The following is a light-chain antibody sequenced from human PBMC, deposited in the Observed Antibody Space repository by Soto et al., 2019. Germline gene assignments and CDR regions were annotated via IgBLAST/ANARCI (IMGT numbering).Light chain of an antibody. Sequence: DIVMTQSPDSLAVSLGERATINCKSSQSVLYSSNNKNYLAWYQQKPGQPPKLLIYWASTRESGVPDRFSGSGSETDFTLTISSLQAEDVAVYYCQQPSGTFGQGTKVEIK. J-gene: IGKJ1*01. CDR3: QQPSGT. CDR2: WAS. CDR1: QSVLYSSNNKNY. V-gene: IGKV4-1*01.